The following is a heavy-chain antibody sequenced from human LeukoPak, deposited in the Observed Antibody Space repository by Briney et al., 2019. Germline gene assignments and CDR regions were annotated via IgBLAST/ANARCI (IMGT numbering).Heavy chain of an antibody. V-gene: IGHV3-20*04. Sequence: GGSLRLSCAASGYTFGDYGMSWVRQVPGKGLEWVSGTNRRGDITGYADFVKGRFTISRDNSKNTLYLQMNSLRAEDTAVYYCAKERDVVAAAYYFDYWGQGTLVTVSS. CDR1: GYTFGDYG. CDR2: TNRRGDIT. J-gene: IGHJ4*02. D-gene: IGHD6-13*01. CDR3: AKERDVVAAAYYFDY.